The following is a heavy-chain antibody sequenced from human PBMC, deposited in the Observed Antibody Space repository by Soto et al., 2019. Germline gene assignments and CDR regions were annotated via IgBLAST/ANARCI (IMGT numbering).Heavy chain of an antibody. CDR1: GFTFSNSA. V-gene: IGHV3-30*04. J-gene: IGHJ2*01. Sequence: GGALRLSCAASGFTFSNSAMSWVRQAPGEGLEWVAVISYHGYKKYYADSVKGRFTISRDNSKSTLFLQMNSLRPADTAVYYWARQGDRANTFTPPAGCVWGRAPLVTVPS. CDR3: ARQGDRANTFTPPAGCV. D-gene: IGHD3-16*01. CDR2: ISYHGYKK.